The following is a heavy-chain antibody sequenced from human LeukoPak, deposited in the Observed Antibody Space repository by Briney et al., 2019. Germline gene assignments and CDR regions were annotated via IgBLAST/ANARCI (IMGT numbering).Heavy chain of an antibody. CDR1: GYTFSDSF. CDR3: ARTRETSRDGCIVDY. J-gene: IGHJ4*02. CDR2: INPKSGGT. D-gene: IGHD5-24*01. Sequence: GASVKVSCKASGYTFSDSFMHWVRQAPGQGLEWMGWINPKSGGTNYAQKLQGRVTMTTDTSTSTAYMELRSLRSDDTAVYYCARTRETSRDGCIVDYWGQGTLVTVSS. V-gene: IGHV1-2*02.